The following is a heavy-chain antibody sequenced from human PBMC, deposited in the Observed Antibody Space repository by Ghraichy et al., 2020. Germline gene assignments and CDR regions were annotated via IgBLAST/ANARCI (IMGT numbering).Heavy chain of an antibody. CDR3: ATRYYDILTGYYYYYMDV. CDR2: IIPIFGTA. Sequence: LVKVSCKASGGTFSSYAISWVRQAPGQGLEWMGGIIPIFGTANYAQKFQGRVTITADESTSTAYMELSSLRSEDTAVYYCATRYYDILTGYYYYYMDVWGKGTTVTVSS. V-gene: IGHV1-69*13. J-gene: IGHJ6*03. D-gene: IGHD3-9*01. CDR1: GGTFSSYA.